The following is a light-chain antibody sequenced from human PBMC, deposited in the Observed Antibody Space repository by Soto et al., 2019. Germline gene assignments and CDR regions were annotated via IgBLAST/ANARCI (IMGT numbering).Light chain of an antibody. Sequence: ELVLTQSPGTLSVSPGERATLSCRASQTISSNYLAWYQQKPGQAPTLLIYGTSSRATGIPDRFSGSGSGTDFTLTISRLEPEDSAIYYCQQYGSWTFGQGTKVEIK. CDR2: GTS. V-gene: IGKV3-20*01. CDR3: QQYGSWT. J-gene: IGKJ1*01. CDR1: QTISSNY.